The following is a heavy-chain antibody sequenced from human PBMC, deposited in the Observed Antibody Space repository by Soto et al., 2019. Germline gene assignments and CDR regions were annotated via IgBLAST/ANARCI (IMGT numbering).Heavy chain of an antibody. D-gene: IGHD3-10*01. J-gene: IGHJ6*02. V-gene: IGHV4-34*01. CDR1: GGSFSGYY. CDR2: INHSGST. Sequence: SETLSLTCAVYGGSFSGYYWSWIRQPPGKGLEWIGEINHSGSTNYNPSLKSRVTISVDTSKNQFSLKLSSVTAADTAVYYCARGAIITMVRASGMDVWGQGTTVTVSS. CDR3: ARGAIITMVRASGMDV.